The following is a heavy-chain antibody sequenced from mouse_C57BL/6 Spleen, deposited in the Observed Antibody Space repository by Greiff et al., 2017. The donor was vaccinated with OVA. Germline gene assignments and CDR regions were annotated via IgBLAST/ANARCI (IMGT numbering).Heavy chain of an antibody. J-gene: IGHJ2*01. V-gene: IGHV1-7*01. CDR1: GYAFSSSW. CDR2: INPSSGYT. D-gene: IGHD1-1*01. CDR3: ARFSHYYGSTLDY. Sequence: VQLQQSGPELVKPGASVKISCKASGYAFSSSWMNWVKQRPGQGLEWIGYINPSSGYTKYNQKFKDKATLTADKSSSTAYMQLSSLTYEDSAVYYCARFSHYYGSTLDYWGQGTTLTVSS.